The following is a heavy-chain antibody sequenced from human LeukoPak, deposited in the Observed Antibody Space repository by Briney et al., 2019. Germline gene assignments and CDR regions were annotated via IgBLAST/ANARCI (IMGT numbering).Heavy chain of an antibody. Sequence: GGSLRLSCAASGFTFNSYAMHWVRQAPGKGLEWVAVISYDGRNKYYADSVKGRFTISRDSSKDTLYLQMDSLRAEDTAVYYCARDRCSTTSCLDFWGRGTLVIVSS. V-gene: IGHV3-30*04. CDR2: ISYDGRNK. CDR1: GFTFNSYA. D-gene: IGHD2-2*01. J-gene: IGHJ4*02. CDR3: ARDRCSTTSCLDF.